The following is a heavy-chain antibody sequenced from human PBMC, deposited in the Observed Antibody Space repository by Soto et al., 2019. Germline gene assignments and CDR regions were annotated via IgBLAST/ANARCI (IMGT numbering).Heavy chain of an antibody. D-gene: IGHD3-9*01. CDR2: ISYDGSNK. J-gene: IGHJ6*02. CDR1: GFTFSSYA. CDR3: ARDESYDILTGYYIDYYYGMDF. Sequence: GGSLRLSCAASGFTFSSYAMHWVRQAPGKGLEWVAVISYDGSNKYYADSVKGRFTISRDNSKNTLYLQMNSLRAEDTAVYYCARDESYDILTGYYIDYYYGMDFWGQGTTVTVSS. V-gene: IGHV3-30-3*01.